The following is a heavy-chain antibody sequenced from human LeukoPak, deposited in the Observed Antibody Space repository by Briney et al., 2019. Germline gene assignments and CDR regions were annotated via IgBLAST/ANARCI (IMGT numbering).Heavy chain of an antibody. D-gene: IGHD2-2*01. CDR2: INFDGSST. CDR1: GFTFSSYW. CDR3: ARETVVGDNWFDP. V-gene: IGHV3-74*01. Sequence: PGGSLRLSCAASGFTFSSYWMHWVRQAPGKGLVWVSRINFDGSSTTYADSVKGRFTISRDNAKNTLYLQMNSLRAEDTAVYYCARETVVGDNWFDPWGQGTLVTVSS. J-gene: IGHJ5*02.